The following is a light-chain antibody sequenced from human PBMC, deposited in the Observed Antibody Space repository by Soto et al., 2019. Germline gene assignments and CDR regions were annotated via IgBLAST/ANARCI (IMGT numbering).Light chain of an antibody. V-gene: IGKV3-11*01. J-gene: IGKJ4*01. CDR1: QSVSSY. CDR3: QQRTSWPLT. Sequence: ETVLTQSPATLSLSPGERATLSCRASQSVSSYLAWYQQKPGQAPRLLIYDASNRATGIPARFSGSGSGTEFTLTISSLEPEDFAVYYCQQRTSWPLTFGGGTKVEIK. CDR2: DAS.